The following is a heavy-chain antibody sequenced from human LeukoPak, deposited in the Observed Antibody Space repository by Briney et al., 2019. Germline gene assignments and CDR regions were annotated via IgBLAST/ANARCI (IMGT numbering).Heavy chain of an antibody. CDR3: ARRELGTDY. V-gene: IGHV4-38-2*01. J-gene: IGHJ4*02. Sequence: SETLSLTCAVSGYSISSGYYWGWIRQPPGKGLEWIGSINHSGSTYYNPSLKSRVTISVDTSKNQFSLKLSSVTAADTAVYYCARRELGTDYWGQGTLVTVSS. CDR1: GYSISSGYY. D-gene: IGHD6-6*01. CDR2: INHSGST.